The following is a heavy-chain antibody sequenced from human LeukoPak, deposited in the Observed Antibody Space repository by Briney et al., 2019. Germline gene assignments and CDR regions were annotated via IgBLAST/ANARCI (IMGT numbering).Heavy chain of an antibody. J-gene: IGHJ5*02. Sequence: PGGSLRLSCAASGFTFTSFWMTWVRQSPGKGLEGVANINPDGTKTTYVDSVKGRFTISKDNAKNSVFLHMRSLRAEDTAVYYCATAPAAADSSWGQGTLVAVSS. CDR2: INPDGTKT. CDR3: ATAPAAADSS. D-gene: IGHD6-13*01. CDR1: GFTFTSFW. V-gene: IGHV3-7*01.